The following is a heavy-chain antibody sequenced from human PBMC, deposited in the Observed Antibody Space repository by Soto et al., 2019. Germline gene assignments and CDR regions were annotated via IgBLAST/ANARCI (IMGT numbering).Heavy chain of an antibody. D-gene: IGHD5-12*01. CDR3: ARSRDGYNDFDY. CDR1: GFTFSSYA. CDR2: ISYDGSNK. Sequence: QVQLVESGGGVVQPGRSPRLSCAASGFTFSSYAMHWVRQAPGKGLEWVAVISYDGSNKYYADSVKGRFTISRDNSKNTLYLQMNSLRAEDTAVYYCARSRDGYNDFDYWGQGTLVTVSS. V-gene: IGHV3-30-3*01. J-gene: IGHJ4*02.